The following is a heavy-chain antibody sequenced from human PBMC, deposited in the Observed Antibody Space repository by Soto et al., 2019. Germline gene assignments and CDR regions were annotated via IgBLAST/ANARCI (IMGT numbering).Heavy chain of an antibody. J-gene: IGHJ6*02. Sequence: TLSLTCAVSGGSISSSNWWSWVRQPPGKGLEWIGEIYHSGSTNYNPSLKSRVTISVDKSKNQFSLKLSSVTAADTAVYYCARARRELSITGTVYYYGMDVWGQGTTVTVSS. CDR2: IYHSGST. D-gene: IGHD1-20*01. V-gene: IGHV4-4*02. CDR3: ARARRELSITGTVYYYGMDV. CDR1: GGSISSSNW.